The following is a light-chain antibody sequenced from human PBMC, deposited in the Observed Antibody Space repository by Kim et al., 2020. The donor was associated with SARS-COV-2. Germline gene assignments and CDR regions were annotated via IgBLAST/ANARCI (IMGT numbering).Light chain of an antibody. CDR3: QVWDSSDDHRVV. Sequence: PGKTATIPGGGTSIGSKSVHWYQRKPGQAPVLVISYDSVRPSGIPERFSGSNAGNTATVTISRVEAGDEADYYCQVWDSSDDHRVVFGGGTQLTVL. CDR2: YDS. CDR1: SIGSKS. V-gene: IGLV3-21*04. J-gene: IGLJ2*01.